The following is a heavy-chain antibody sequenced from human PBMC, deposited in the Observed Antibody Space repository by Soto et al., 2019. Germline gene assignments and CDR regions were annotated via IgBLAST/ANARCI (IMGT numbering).Heavy chain of an antibody. CDR2: IDPKHGNR. Sequence: AGVTVSCQPCGYTFPTFGMRWVRQAPAQGREGLGWIDPKHGNRKDAQKFLGRDTMTTDTSTSTAYMELRSLRSDDTAVYYCAKEYCDSSRCYAPDYWGQGALVTVSS. CDR3: AKEYCDSSRCYAPDY. CDR1: GYTFPTFG. J-gene: IGHJ4*02. D-gene: IGHD2-2*01. V-gene: IGHV1-18*01.